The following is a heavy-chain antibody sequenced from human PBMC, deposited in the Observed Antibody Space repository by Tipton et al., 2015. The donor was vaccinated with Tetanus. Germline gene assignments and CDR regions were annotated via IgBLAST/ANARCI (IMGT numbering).Heavy chain of an antibody. J-gene: IGHJ4*02. Sequence: TLSLTCSVSGGSINSGGYFWNWIRQQPGKGPEWIGYIYYSGDTFYNPSLKSRVTISVDTSKNQFSLKLTSVTAADTAVYYCASRGYSGRRQIEDYWGQGTLVTVSS. D-gene: IGHD5-12*01. CDR3: ASRGYSGRRQIEDY. CDR2: IYYSGDT. CDR1: GGSINSGGYF. V-gene: IGHV4-31*03.